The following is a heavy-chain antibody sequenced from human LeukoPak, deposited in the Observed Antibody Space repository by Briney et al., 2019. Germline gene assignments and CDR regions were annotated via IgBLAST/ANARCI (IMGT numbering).Heavy chain of an antibody. CDR3: ANGGYSGYDNHVINFDY. V-gene: IGHV1-18*01. D-gene: IGHD5-12*01. Sequence: ASVKVSCKASGYTFTSYGISWVRQAPGQGLEWMGWISAYSGNTNYAQKLQGRVTMTTDTSTSTAYMELRSLRSDDTAVYYCANGGYSGYDNHVINFDYWCRGTLVPVSS. CDR2: ISAYSGNT. J-gene: IGHJ4*02. CDR1: GYTFTSYG.